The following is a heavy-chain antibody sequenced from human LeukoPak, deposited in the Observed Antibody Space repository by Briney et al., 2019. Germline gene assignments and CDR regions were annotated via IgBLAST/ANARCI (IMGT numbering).Heavy chain of an antibody. D-gene: IGHD3-22*01. CDR2: IYYTGST. V-gene: IGHV4-61*01. Sequence: KASETQSLTCTVSGGSVSSGSYYWSWIRQPPGKGLEWIAYIYYTGSTNYNPSLKSRVTMSVDTSKNQFSLKMSSVTAADAAVYYCARGYYDSSGYFHFDYWGQGTLVTVSS. J-gene: IGHJ4*02. CDR3: ARGYYDSSGYFHFDY. CDR1: GGSVSSGSYY.